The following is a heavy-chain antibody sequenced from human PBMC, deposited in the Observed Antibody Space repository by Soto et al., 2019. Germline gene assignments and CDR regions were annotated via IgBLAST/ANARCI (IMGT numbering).Heavy chain of an antibody. J-gene: IGHJ3*02. V-gene: IGHV1-69*01. CDR3: ASLRYCSSTSCYDAFDI. CDR1: GGTFSSYA. Sequence: QVQLVQSGAEVKKPGSSVKVSCKASGGTFSSYAISWVRQAPGQGLEWMGGIIPIFGTANYAQKFQGRVTITADESTSTAYMELSSLRSEDTAVYYCASLRYCSSTSCYDAFDIWGQGTMVTVSS. CDR2: IIPIFGTA. D-gene: IGHD2-2*01.